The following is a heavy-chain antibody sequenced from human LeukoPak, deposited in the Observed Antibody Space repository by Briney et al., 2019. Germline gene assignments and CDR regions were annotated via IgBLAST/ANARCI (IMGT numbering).Heavy chain of an antibody. CDR3: ARGRWRIAARMGWFDP. CDR2: VNHSGST. D-gene: IGHD6-6*01. Sequence: SATLSFTCTFSGGSISSSSYSWGWIRQPPGKGLEWIGEVNHSGSTNYNPSLKSRVTISVDTSKNQFSLKLSSVTAADTAVYYCARGRWRIAARMGWFDPWGQGTLVTVSS. CDR1: GGSISSSSYS. J-gene: IGHJ5*02. V-gene: IGHV4-39*07.